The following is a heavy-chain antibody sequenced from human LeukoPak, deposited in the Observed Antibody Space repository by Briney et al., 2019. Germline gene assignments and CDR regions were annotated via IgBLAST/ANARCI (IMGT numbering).Heavy chain of an antibody. D-gene: IGHD2-2*02. V-gene: IGHV3-30*02. Sequence: GGSLRLSCAASGFTFSSYGVHWVRQAPGKGLEWVAFIRYDGSNKYYADSVKGRFTISRDNSKNTLYLQMNSLRAEDTAVYYCAKSSDSDIVVVPAAIRLDYWGQGTLVTVSS. CDR1: GFTFSSYG. CDR2: IRYDGSNK. J-gene: IGHJ4*02. CDR3: AKSSDSDIVVVPAAIRLDY.